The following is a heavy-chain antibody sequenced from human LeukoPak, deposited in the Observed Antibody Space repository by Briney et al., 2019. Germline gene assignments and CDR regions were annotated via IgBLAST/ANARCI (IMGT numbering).Heavy chain of an antibody. CDR1: EFIFSDYA. D-gene: IGHD6-19*01. Sequence: GGSLRLSCAASEFIFSDYAMGWVRQAPGKGLEWVSTIDKTTYPTFYADSVKGRFTISRDNSKNTLYLQMNSLRTEDTAIYFCAKFEGATIPGWFNDYWGQGILVTVSS. V-gene: IGHV3-23*05. CDR2: IDKTTYPT. CDR3: AKFEGATIPGWFNDY. J-gene: IGHJ4*02.